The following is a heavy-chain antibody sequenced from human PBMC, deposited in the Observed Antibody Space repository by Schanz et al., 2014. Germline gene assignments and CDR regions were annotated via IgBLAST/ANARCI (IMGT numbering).Heavy chain of an antibody. CDR2: ISYDGSNK. Sequence: QVQLVESGGGVVQPGRSLRLSCAASGFTFSSYGMHWVRQSPGKGLEWVALISYDGSNKYYADSVKGRFTISRDSSKNTLYLQMNSLRAEDTAVYYCAKDYQDCSSTSWAFDFWGQGAQVTVSS. CDR1: GFTFSSYG. J-gene: IGHJ4*02. V-gene: IGHV3-30*18. D-gene: IGHD2-2*01. CDR3: AKDYQDCSSTSWAFDF.